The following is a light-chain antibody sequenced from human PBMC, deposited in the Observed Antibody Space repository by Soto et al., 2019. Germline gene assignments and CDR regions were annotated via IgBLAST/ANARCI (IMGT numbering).Light chain of an antibody. Sequence: DIQMTQSPSSLSASVGDRVTITCRASQGISNYLAWYQQKPGKVPKLLIYAASTLQSGVPSRFSGSGSGTDFTLTISSLQPEDVATYYCQKYNSAPLTVPLETFGQGTKVEIK. CDR3: QKYNSAPLTVPLET. J-gene: IGKJ1*01. CDR2: AAS. CDR1: QGISNY. V-gene: IGKV1-27*01.